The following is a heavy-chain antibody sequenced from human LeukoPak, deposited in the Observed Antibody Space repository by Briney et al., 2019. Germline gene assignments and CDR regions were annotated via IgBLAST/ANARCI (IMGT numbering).Heavy chain of an antibody. CDR2: IRSTANGYAT. Sequence: GSLLLSCAASGFTFSGSALHWVRQASGKGLEGVGRIRSTANGYATAYAASVKGRFTISRDDSKNTAYLQMDSLKTEDTAVYYCTGNYYGSGSYADFDYWGQGTLVTVSS. D-gene: IGHD3-10*01. CDR3: TGNYYGSGSYADFDY. J-gene: IGHJ4*02. CDR1: GFTFSGSA. V-gene: IGHV3-73*01.